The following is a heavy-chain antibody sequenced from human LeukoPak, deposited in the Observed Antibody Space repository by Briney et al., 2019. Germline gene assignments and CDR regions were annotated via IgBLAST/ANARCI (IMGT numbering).Heavy chain of an antibody. J-gene: IGHJ4*02. CDR1: GGTFSSYA. CDR2: IIPILGIA. Sequence: ASVKVSCKASGGTFSSYAISWVRQVPGQGLEWMGRIIPILGIANYAQKFQGRVTITADKSTSTAYMELSSLRSEDTAVYYCARARYAVTPYALFDYWGQGTLVTVSS. V-gene: IGHV1-69*04. D-gene: IGHD4-17*01. CDR3: ARARYAVTPYALFDY.